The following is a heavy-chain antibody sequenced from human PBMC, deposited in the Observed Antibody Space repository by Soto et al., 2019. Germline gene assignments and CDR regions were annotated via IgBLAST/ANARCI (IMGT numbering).Heavy chain of an antibody. CDR3: ARNRDRYYYYYYGMDV. Sequence: SETLSLTCTVSGGSISSYYWSWIRQPPGKGLEWIGYIYYSGSTNYNPSLKSRVTISVDTSKNQFSLKLSSVTAADTAVYYCARNRDRYYYYYYGMDVWGQGTTVTVSS. V-gene: IGHV4-59*01. CDR2: IYYSGST. CDR1: GGSISSYY. D-gene: IGHD3-10*01. J-gene: IGHJ6*02.